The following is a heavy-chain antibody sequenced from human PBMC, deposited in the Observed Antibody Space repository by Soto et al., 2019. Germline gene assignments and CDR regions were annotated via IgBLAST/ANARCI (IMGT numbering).Heavy chain of an antibody. D-gene: IGHD5-12*01. CDR3: ATDGPSNSGNLYAFDI. J-gene: IGHJ3*02. Sequence: ASVKVSCKASGYTLTNYGVTWVRQAPGQGLEWLGWVTPYKADTNSAQNLHGRVTMATDTSTNTAYLELRSLRSDDTAVYFCATDGPSNSGNLYAFDIWGQGTMVTVSS. CDR2: VTPYKADT. CDR1: GYTLTNYG. V-gene: IGHV1-18*04.